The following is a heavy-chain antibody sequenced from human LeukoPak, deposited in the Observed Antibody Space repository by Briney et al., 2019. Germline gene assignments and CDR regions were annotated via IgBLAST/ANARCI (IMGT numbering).Heavy chain of an antibody. Sequence: SEPLSLPCPVSGGSITNSDYFWGWIRQPPGKGLEWMGNVDYSGRPHRNPSLMGRVTINADRSRNQFSLNLSSVTAADTAVYFCARLDASLAHLSGSFPDYWGQGALVTVSS. CDR2: VDYSGRP. V-gene: IGHV4-39*01. J-gene: IGHJ4*02. CDR3: ARLDASLAHLSGSFPDY. D-gene: IGHD3-10*01. CDR1: GGSITNSDYF.